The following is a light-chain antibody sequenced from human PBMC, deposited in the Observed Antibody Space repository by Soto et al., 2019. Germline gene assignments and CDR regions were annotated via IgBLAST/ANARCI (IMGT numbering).Light chain of an antibody. CDR3: QQYNSYPVT. V-gene: IGKV1-5*01. CDR1: QSISSW. J-gene: IGKJ1*01. Sequence: IQMTQSPSTLSATVGDRVTIHCRASQSISSWLAWYQQKPGKAPKLLIYDASSLESGVPSRFSGSGSGTEFTLTISSLQPDDFATYYCQQYNSYPVTFGQGTKVDIK. CDR2: DAS.